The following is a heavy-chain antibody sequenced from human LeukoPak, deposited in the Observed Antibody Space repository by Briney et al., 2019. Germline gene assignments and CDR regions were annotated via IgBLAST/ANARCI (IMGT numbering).Heavy chain of an antibody. CDR2: IYYSGST. CDR1: GGSISSYY. J-gene: IGHJ5*02. V-gene: IGHV4-59*01. D-gene: IGHD3-9*01. Sequence: SETLSLTCTVSGGSISSYYWSWIRQPPGKGLEWVGYIYYSGSTNYNPSLKSRVTISVDTSKNQFSLKLSSVTAADTAVYYCARAGYYDILTGYYNWFDPWGQGTLVTVPS. CDR3: ARAGYYDILTGYYNWFDP.